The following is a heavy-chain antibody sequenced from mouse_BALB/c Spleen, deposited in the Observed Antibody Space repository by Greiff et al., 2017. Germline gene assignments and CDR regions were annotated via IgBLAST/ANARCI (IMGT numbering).Heavy chain of an antibody. Sequence: DVMLVESGGGLVKPGGSLKLSCAASGFTFSSYAMSWVRQTPEKRLVGVASISSGGSTYDPDSVKGRFTISRDNARNILYLQMSSLRSEDTAMYYCARGGDYGYDSYAMDYWGQGNSVTVCS. D-gene: IGHD2-2*01. J-gene: IGHJ4*01. CDR1: GFTFSSYA. CDR2: ISSGGST. CDR3: ARGGDYGYDSYAMDY. V-gene: IGHV5-6-5*01.